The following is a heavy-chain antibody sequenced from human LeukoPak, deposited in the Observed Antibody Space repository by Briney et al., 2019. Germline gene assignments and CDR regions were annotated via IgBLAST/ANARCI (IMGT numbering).Heavy chain of an antibody. V-gene: IGHV1-2*02. J-gene: IGHJ5*02. CDR2: INPNSGGT. CDR1: GYTFTGYY. D-gene: IGHD3-3*01. Sequence: ASVKVSCKASGYTFTGYYMHWVRQAPGQGLEWMGWINPNSGGTSYAQKFQGRVTMTRDTSISTAYMELSRLRSDDTAVYYCARDRAYYDFWSGYDLPSNWFDPWGQGTLVTVSS. CDR3: ARDRAYYDFWSGYDLPSNWFDP.